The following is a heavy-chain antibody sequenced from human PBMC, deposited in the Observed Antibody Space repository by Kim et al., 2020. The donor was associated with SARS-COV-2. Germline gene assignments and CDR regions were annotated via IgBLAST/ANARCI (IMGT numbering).Heavy chain of an antibody. CDR2: IYYSGST. D-gene: IGHD3-22*01. J-gene: IGHJ4*02. CDR1: GGSISSYY. CDR3: ARDRRKYYYDSSGYYDY. V-gene: IGHV4-59*13. Sequence: SETLSLTCTVSGGSISSYYWSWIRQPPGKGLEWIGYIYYSGSTNYNPSLKSRVTISVDTSKNQFSLKLSSVTAADTAVYYCARDRRKYYYDSSGYYDYWGQGTLVTVSS.